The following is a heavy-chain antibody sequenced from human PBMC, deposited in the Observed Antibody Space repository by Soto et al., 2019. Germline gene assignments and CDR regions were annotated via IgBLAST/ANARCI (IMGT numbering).Heavy chain of an antibody. CDR3: ARRGTPIDY. CDR1: GYTFTNFG. V-gene: IGHV1-18*01. J-gene: IGHJ4*02. D-gene: IGHD3-16*01. Sequence: QVQLVQSGAEVKKPGASVKVSCKASGYTFTNFGISWVRQAPGQGLEWMGWISAYNNNTNYAQNFQGRVTMTTDRSTRTAYMRPRSLSSDDTAVDYCARRGTPIDYWGQGTLVTVSS. CDR2: ISAYNNNT.